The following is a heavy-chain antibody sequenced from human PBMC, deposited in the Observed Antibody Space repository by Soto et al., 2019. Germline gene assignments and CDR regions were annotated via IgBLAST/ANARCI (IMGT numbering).Heavy chain of an antibody. CDR1: GISISTYA. J-gene: IGHJ6*02. CDR3: AGRQQNYYYYGMAV. D-gene: IGHD6-13*01. V-gene: IGHV3-30*03. CDR2: ISQDGSVK. Sequence: QVQLVESGGGVVQPGRSLTVSCAASGISISTYAMHWVRQAPGKGLEWVAVISQDGSVKYYADSVKGRFTISRDNPKNTLFLQMNSLGADDTAVYYCAGRQQNYYYYGMAVWGQGTTVTVSS.